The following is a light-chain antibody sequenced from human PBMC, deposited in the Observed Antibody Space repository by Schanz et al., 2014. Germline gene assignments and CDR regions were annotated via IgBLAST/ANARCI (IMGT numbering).Light chain of an antibody. V-gene: IGLV2-8*01. CDR1: SSDVGGYNY. CDR2: EVT. J-gene: IGLJ2*01. Sequence: QSALTQPASVSGSPGQSITISCTGTSSDVGGYNYVSWYQQHPGKAPKLMTYEVTKRPSGVPDRFSGSKSGNTASLTVSGLQAEDEADYYCSSYGGSNFVVFGGGTKLTVL. CDR3: SSYGGSNFVV.